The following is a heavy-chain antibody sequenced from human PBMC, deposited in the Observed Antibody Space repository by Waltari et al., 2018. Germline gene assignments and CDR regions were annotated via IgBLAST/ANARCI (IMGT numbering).Heavy chain of an antibody. CDR1: GFTFEDYA. Sequence: VKLLESGGGFAQPGESLRVSCAASGFTFEDYAMSWVRESRGKGLEWVAAISGGGDSTNYADAGKGLFSISRDNSENTVTLEMSDMRSEDTATYFCAKDADLDDYGLFDSWGQGVLVIVSS. CDR3: AKDADLDDYGLFDS. CDR2: ISGGGDST. D-gene: IGHD3-16*01. V-gene: IGHV3-23*01. J-gene: IGHJ4*02.